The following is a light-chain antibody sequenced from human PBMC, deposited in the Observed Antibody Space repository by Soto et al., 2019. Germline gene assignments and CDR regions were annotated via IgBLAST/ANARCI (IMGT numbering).Light chain of an antibody. CDR2: HDS. V-gene: IGLV3-21*02. CDR3: QVWDYSTDDVV. Sequence: SYELTQPPSVSVAPGQTASITCGGDNIGGRSVHWYQQKPGQAPVVVVDHDSDRPSGIPERFSGSNSGNMATLTISRVKAGDEAVYHCQVWDYSTDDVVFGGGTKLTVL. CDR1: NIGGRS. J-gene: IGLJ2*01.